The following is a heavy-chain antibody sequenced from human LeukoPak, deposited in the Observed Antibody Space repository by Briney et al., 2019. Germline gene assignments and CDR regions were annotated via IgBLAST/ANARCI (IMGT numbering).Heavy chain of an antibody. D-gene: IGHD2-15*01. CDR3: ARDQGTPGPSYFDS. V-gene: IGHV3-21*01. CDR1: GFTFSSYS. Sequence: GRSLRLSCAASGFTFSSYSMNWVRQAPGMGLEWVSSISSSSRYIYYADSVRGRFTISRDNAKNSLYLQMNSLRADDTAVYYCARDQGTPGPSYFDSWGQGTLVTVSS. CDR2: ISSSSRYI. J-gene: IGHJ4*02.